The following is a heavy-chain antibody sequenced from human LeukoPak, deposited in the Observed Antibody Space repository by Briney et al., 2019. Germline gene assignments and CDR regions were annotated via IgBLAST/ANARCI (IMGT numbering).Heavy chain of an antibody. CDR3: AKGAMTTVVTPVFDY. V-gene: IGHV3-30*18. D-gene: IGHD4-23*01. J-gene: IGHJ4*02. CDR1: GFTFSNYG. CDR2: IYYGGVNK. Sequence: GGSLRLSCAASGFTFSNYGMHWVRQAPGKGLEWLAVIYYGGVNKHYADSVKGRFTISRDNARNTLYLQMNSLRAGDTAVYYCAKGAMTTVVTPVFDYWGQGTLVTVSS.